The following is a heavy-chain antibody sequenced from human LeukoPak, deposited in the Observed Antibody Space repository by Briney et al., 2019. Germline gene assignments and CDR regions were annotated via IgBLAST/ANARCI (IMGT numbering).Heavy chain of an antibody. J-gene: IGHJ4*02. CDR3: ARLMMGSGSYFLFDY. D-gene: IGHD3-10*01. V-gene: IGHV4-59*01. CDR1: GGSISSYY. Sequence: KPSETLSLTCTVSGGSISSYYWSWIRQPPGKGLEWIGYFYYSGSTNYNPSLKSRVTISVDTSKNQFSLKLSSVTAADTAVYYCARLMMGSGSYFLFDYWGRGTLVTVSS. CDR2: FYYSGST.